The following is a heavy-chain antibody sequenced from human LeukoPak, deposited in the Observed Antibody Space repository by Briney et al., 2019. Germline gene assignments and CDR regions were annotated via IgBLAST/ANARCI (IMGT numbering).Heavy chain of an antibody. Sequence: SETLSLTCTVSGASIGSYYWSWIRQPPGKGLEWIGYISYSGSTNYNPSLKSRVTISVDTSKNQFSLKLSSVTAADTAVYYCARSGGRDGYNFDYWGQGTLVTVSS. J-gene: IGHJ4*02. V-gene: IGHV4-59*01. D-gene: IGHD5-24*01. CDR1: GASIGSYY. CDR2: ISYSGST. CDR3: ARSGGRDGYNFDY.